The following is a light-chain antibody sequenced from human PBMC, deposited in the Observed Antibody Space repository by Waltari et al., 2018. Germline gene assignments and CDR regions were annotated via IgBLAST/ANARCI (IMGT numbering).Light chain of an antibody. V-gene: IGKV1-39*01. CDR1: QSISSY. CDR3: QQYYSTPPWT. J-gene: IGKJ2*02. CDR2: AAS. Sequence: DIQMTQSPSSLSASVGDRVTITCRASQSISSYLNWYQQKPGKAPKLLIYAASSLQSGVPSRFSGSGSGTDFTLTISSLQAEDVAVYYCQQYYSTPPWTFGQGTKLEIK.